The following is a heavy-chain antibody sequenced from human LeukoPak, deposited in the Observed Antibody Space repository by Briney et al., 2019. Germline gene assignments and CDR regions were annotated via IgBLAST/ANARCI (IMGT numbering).Heavy chain of an antibody. V-gene: IGHV1-46*01. J-gene: IGHJ4*02. CDR2: INPSGGST. Sequence: ASVKVSCKASGYTFTSYYMHWVRQAPGQGLEWMGIINPSGGSTSYAQKFQGRVTMTRDMSTSTVYMELSSLRSEDTAVYYCARLLASPHTDYWGQGTLVTVSS. CDR1: GYTFTSYY. CDR3: ARLLASPHTDY. D-gene: IGHD3-3*02.